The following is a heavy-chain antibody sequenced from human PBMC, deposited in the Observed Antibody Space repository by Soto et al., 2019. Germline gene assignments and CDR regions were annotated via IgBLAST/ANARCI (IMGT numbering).Heavy chain of an antibody. CDR3: ARSPSMELLPSYYFDY. CDR1: GGSISSSSYY. Sequence: QLQLQESGPGLVKPSETLSLTCTVSGGSISSSSYYWGWIRQPPGKGLEWIGSIYYSGSTYYNPSLKSRVTISVDTSKNQFSLKLSSVTAADTAVYYCARSPSMELLPSYYFDYWGQGTLVTVSS. CDR2: IYYSGST. D-gene: IGHD1-26*01. J-gene: IGHJ4*02. V-gene: IGHV4-39*01.